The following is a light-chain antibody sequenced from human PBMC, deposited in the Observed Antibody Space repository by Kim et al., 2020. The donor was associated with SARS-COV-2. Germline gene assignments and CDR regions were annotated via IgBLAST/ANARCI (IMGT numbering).Light chain of an antibody. CDR1: SSDVGRYTY. CDR3: SSYAGRNDLV. Sequence: GQSVAIACTGTSSDVGRYTYVSWYQHHPGKAPKLIIYDVTKRPTGVPDRFSGSKSGNTASLTVSGLQAEDEADYYCSSYAGRNDLVFGGGTQLTVL. J-gene: IGLJ2*01. CDR2: DVT. V-gene: IGLV2-8*01.